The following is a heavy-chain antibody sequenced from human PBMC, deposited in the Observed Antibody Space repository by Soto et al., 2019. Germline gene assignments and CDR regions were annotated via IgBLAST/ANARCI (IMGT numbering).Heavy chain of an antibody. J-gene: IGHJ3*02. D-gene: IGHD3-22*01. CDR2: IYSGGST. V-gene: IGHV3-53*01. Sequence: GGSLRLSCAASGFTVSSNYMSWVRQAPGKGLEWVSVIYSGGSTYYADSVKGRFTISRDNSKNTLYLQMNRLRAEDTAVYYCARARPYDTSGYYYGAFDIWGQGTL. CDR3: ARARPYDTSGYYYGAFDI. CDR1: GFTVSSNY.